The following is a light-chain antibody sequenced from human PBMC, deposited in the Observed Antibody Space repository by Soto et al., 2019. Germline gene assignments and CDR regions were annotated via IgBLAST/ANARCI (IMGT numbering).Light chain of an antibody. J-gene: IGLJ1*01. V-gene: IGLV2-14*01. CDR2: EVS. CDR3: SSYTSSSIDYV. Sequence: QSALTQPASVSGSPGQSITISCTGTSSDVGGYNYVSWYQQHPGKAPKLMIYEVSNRPSGVSHRFSGSKSGNTASLTISGLQAEDEADYSCSSYTSSSIDYVFGTGTKVTVL. CDR1: SSDVGGYNY.